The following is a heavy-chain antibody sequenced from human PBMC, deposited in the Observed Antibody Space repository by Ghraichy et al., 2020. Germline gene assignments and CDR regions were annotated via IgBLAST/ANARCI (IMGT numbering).Heavy chain of an antibody. J-gene: IGHJ2*01. CDR3: ASASTVTTYWYFNL. Sequence: SETLSLTCNVSGDSISSSSYYWGWIRQTPGRGLDWIGSVYYSGGTYYNPSLKSRVTISVDTSKNQLSLKLRSVTATDTAVYYCASASTVTTYWYFNLWGSGTLVTVSS. D-gene: IGHD4-17*01. CDR2: VYYSGGT. V-gene: IGHV4-39*01. CDR1: GDSISSSSYY.